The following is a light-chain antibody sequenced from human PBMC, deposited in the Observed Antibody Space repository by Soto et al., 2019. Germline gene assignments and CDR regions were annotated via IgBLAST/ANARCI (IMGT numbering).Light chain of an antibody. CDR2: GAS. Sequence: DIQMTQSPSSVSASVGDRVTITCRASQGISSWLAWYQQKPGKAPKLLIYGASSLQSGVPSRFSGSGSGTDFTLTISSLQPEDFAVYYCEHYGTSLYTFGQGTKLEIK. J-gene: IGKJ2*01. CDR3: EHYGTSLYT. V-gene: IGKV1-12*01. CDR1: QGISSW.